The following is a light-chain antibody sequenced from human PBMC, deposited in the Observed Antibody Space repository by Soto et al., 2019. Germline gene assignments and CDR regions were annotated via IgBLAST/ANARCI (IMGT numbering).Light chain of an antibody. J-gene: IGKJ1*01. V-gene: IGKV3-20*01. Sequence: NVLTQSPGTLSLSPGEGATLSCRASQYLSGPFLAWYHQRPGQAPRLLIYDASTRATGIPDRFSGSGSETDFTLTISSLQPEDIATYYCQNYHSAPWTFGQGTKVQIK. CDR1: QYLSGPF. CDR3: QNYHSAPWT. CDR2: DAS.